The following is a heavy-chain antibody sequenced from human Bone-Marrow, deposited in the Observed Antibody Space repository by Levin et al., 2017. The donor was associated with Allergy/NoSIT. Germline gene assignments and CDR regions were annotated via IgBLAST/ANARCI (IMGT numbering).Heavy chain of an antibody. CDR3: ARALQFDY. V-gene: IGHV3-48*02. CDR1: GFRFSDYS. J-gene: IGHJ4*02. CDR2: ISIGSSTI. Sequence: PGGSLRLSCAASGFRFSDYSMNWVRQAPGKGLEWVSYISIGSSTIYYADSVKGRFTISRDNAKNSLYLQMNSLRNEDTAVYFCARALQFDYWGQGTLVIVSS.